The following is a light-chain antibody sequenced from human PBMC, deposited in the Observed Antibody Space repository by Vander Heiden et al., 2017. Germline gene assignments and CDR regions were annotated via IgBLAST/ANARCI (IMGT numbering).Light chain of an antibody. CDR1: QSVIYSSNDKNY. V-gene: IGKV4-1*01. CDR2: WAS. J-gene: IGKJ2*01. CDR3: QQYYSTPYT. Sequence: DLVMTQSPDSLAVSLGERATIHCKSSQSVIYSSNDKNYLAWYQQKAGQPPKLLIYWASTRESGVPDRFSGSGSGTDFTLTISSLQAEDVAVYYCQQYYSTPYTFGQGTKV.